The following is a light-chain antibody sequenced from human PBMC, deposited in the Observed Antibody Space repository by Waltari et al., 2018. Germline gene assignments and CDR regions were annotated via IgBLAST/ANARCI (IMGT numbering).Light chain of an antibody. CDR3: LSYTSSITFV. CDR1: SNDVGHSKH. J-gene: IGLJ2*01. V-gene: IGLV2-23*02. CDR2: EVT. Sequence: QPALTQPASVSGSPGQSITISCTGPSNDVGHSKHGCWYQQHPGKTPTLLISEVTQRPSGVSDRFSGSKSGNTASLTISGLQAEDEADYYCLSYTSSITFVFGGGTKVSVL.